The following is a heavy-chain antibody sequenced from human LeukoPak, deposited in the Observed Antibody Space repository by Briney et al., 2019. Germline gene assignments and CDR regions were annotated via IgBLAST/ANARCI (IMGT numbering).Heavy chain of an antibody. D-gene: IGHD5-18*01. CDR1: GFTFSSYG. V-gene: IGHV3-23*01. CDR3: AKDVRAAMVFGKRELGPFDY. J-gene: IGHJ4*02. Sequence: GGSLRLSCAASGFTFSSYGMSWVRQAPGKGLEWVPAISGSGGSTYYADSVKGRFTISRDNSKNTLYLQMNSLRAEDTAVYYCAKDVRAAMVFGKRELGPFDYWGQGTLVTVSS. CDR2: ISGSGGST.